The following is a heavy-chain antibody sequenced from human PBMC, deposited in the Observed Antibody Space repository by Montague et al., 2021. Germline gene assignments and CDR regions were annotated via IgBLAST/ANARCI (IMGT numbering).Heavy chain of an antibody. V-gene: IGHV6-1*01. Sequence: CAISGDSVSSNDDTWNWLRRSPSRGLEWLGRTYYRSKWYNEYAISVKSRITVNPVTSKNQFSLLLNSVTPEDTAVYYCARGWQKRFDPWGQGTLVTVSS. CDR3: ARGWQKRFDP. J-gene: IGHJ5*02. CDR2: TYYRSKWYN. CDR1: GDSVSSNDDT. D-gene: IGHD5-24*01.